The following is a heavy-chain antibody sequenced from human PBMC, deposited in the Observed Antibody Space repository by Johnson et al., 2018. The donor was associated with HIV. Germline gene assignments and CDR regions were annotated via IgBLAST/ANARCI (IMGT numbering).Heavy chain of an antibody. D-gene: IGHD2-8*01. CDR2: LSWNSGSI. J-gene: IGHJ3*02. CDR3: AKDMKGANGAFDI. CDR1: GFTFDDYA. Sequence: VQLVESGGGLVQPGRSLRLSCAASGFTFDDYAMHWVRQAPGKGLAWVSGLSWNSGSIGYADSVKGLFTISRDNAKNSLYLQMNSLSAEDTALYYCAKDMKGANGAFDIWGQGTMVTVSS. V-gene: IGHV3-9*01.